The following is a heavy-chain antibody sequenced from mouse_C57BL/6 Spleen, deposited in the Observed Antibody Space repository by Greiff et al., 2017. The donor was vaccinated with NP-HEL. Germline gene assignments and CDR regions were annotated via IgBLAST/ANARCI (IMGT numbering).Heavy chain of an antibody. CDR2: ISYDGSN. CDR3: ARDPSLEGYFDV. J-gene: IGHJ1*03. V-gene: IGHV3-6*01. CDR1: GYSITSGYY. Sequence: EVQLVESGPGLVKPSQSLSLTCSVTGYSITSGYYWNWIRQFPGNKLEWMGYISYDGSNNYNPSLKNRISITRDTSKNQFFLKLNSVTTEDTATYYCARDPSLEGYFDVWGTGTTVTVSS.